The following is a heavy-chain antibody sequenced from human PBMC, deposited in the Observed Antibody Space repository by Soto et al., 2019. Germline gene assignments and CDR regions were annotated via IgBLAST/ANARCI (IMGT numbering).Heavy chain of an antibody. V-gene: IGHV3-23*01. CDR3: AKDQRGWNYVVCSGVSDY. D-gene: IGHD1-7*01. Sequence: EVQLLESGGGLVQPGGSLRLSCAASGFTFSSYAMSWVRQAPGKGLEWVSAISGSGGSTYYADSVKGRFTISRDNSKEKMYLQMNSLRAEDMAVYYCAKDQRGWNYVVCSGVSDYWGQGTLVTVSS. CDR1: GFTFSSYA. J-gene: IGHJ4*02. CDR2: ISGSGGST.